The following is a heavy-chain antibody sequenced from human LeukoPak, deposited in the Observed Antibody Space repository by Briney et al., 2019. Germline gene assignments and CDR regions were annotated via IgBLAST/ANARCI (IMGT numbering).Heavy chain of an antibody. CDR3: AKDQRSGYLKY. D-gene: IGHD5-12*01. Sequence: PGGSLRLSCAASGFTFSSFPMHWVRQAPGKGLEWVAVISYDGSNKYHADSVKGRFTISRDNSKNTLYLQMNSLRAEDTAVYYCAKDQRSGYLKYWGQGTLVTVSS. CDR1: GFTFSSFP. J-gene: IGHJ4*02. V-gene: IGHV3-30-3*01. CDR2: ISYDGSNK.